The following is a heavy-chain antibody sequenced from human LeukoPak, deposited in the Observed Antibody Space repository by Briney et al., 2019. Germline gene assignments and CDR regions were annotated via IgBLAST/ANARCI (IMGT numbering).Heavy chain of an antibody. Sequence: PGGSLRLSCAASGFTFSSYAMHWVRQAPGKGLEWMAVISYDGSNKYYADSVKGRFTISRDNSKNTLYLQMNSLRAEDTAVYYCARAPASGSSRGAFDIWGQGIMVTVSS. V-gene: IGHV3-30-3*01. CDR1: GFTFSSYA. CDR2: ISYDGSNK. J-gene: IGHJ3*02. D-gene: IGHD1-26*01. CDR3: ARAPASGSSRGAFDI.